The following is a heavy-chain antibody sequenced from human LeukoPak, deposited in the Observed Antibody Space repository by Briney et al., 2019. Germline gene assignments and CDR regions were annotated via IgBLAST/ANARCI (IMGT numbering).Heavy chain of an antibody. CDR2: ISNNGSVK. J-gene: IGHJ6*02. V-gene: IGHV3-30*04. D-gene: IGHD3-10*01. CDR3: AKVGGSGTSYYYFGMDV. Sequence: SCKVSGYTLTELSMHWVRQAPGEGLEWVTVISNNGSVKYYADSVKGRFTISRDNSKNTLYLQMNSLRAEDTAVYFCAKVGGSGTSYYYFGMDVWGQGTTVTVSS. CDR1: GYTLTELS.